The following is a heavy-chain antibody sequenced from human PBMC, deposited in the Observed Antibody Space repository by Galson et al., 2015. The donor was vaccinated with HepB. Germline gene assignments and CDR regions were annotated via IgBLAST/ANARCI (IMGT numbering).Heavy chain of an antibody. CDR2: IKEDGSEK. V-gene: IGHV3-7*03. Sequence: SLRLSCAASRFTFSNYCMSWVRQAPGKGLEWVANIKEDGSEKYYVDSVKGRFTISRDNAKNSVYLQMNSLRAEDTAVYYCARATTVLRKISAFDIWGQGTMVTVSS. CDR1: RFTFSNYC. CDR3: ARATTVLRKISAFDI. J-gene: IGHJ3*02. D-gene: IGHD3-3*01.